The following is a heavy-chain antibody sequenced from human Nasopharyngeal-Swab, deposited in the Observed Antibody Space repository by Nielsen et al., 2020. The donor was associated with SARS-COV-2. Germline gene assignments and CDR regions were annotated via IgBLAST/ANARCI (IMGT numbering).Heavy chain of an antibody. CDR1: GDSVSSNSAA. CDR3: ARDPEVAGIPLFDY. Sequence: SQTLSLTCAISGDSVSSNSAAWNWIRQSPSRGLGWLGRTYYRSKWYNDYAVSVKSRITINPDTSKNQFSLQLNSVTPEDTAVYYCARDPEVAGIPLFDYWGQGTLVTVSS. D-gene: IGHD6-19*01. V-gene: IGHV6-1*01. J-gene: IGHJ4*02. CDR2: TYYRSKWYN.